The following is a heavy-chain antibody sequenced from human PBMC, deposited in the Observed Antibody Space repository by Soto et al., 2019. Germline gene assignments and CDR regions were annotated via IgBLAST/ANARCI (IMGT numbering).Heavy chain of an antibody. D-gene: IGHD4-17*01. V-gene: IGHV3-30*03. CDR3: XKFPLRRRRTTPPTVYGMEV. Sequence: GGSLRLSCTTSGFTFSSFGIHWVRQAPGKGLQWVATISFDGSDEYYADSVRGRFTISRDNSKNTLYLQMNSLRIEDAAVYYCXKFPLRRRRTTPPTVYGMEVWGKGTKVTV. J-gene: IGHJ6*04. CDR1: GFTFSSFG. CDR2: ISFDGSDE.